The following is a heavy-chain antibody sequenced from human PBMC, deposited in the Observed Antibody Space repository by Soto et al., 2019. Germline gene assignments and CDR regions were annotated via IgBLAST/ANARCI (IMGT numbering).Heavy chain of an antibody. CDR1: GGSLSSYY. V-gene: IGHV4-59*08. J-gene: IGHJ4*02. CDR3: ARNKVRGSWSYFDS. D-gene: IGHD6-13*01. Sequence: SETLSLTCTVSGGSLSSYYWSWIRQPPGKGLEWIGYIYYNGNTHYSPSLESRVTISVDTSKNQFSLRLSSVTAADTATYYCARNKVRGSWSYFDSWGQGTLVTVSS. CDR2: IYYNGNT.